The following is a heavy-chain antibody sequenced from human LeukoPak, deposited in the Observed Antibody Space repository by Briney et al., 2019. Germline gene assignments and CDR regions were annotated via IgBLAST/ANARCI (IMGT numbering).Heavy chain of an antibody. V-gene: IGHV3-23*01. CDR1: GFTFSTHG. D-gene: IGHD1-7*01. Sequence: GGSLRLSCAASGFTFSTHGMSWVRQAPGKGLEWVAAILPSGDKTYYADSVKGRFTISRDNSKTTLYQQMNSLRAEDTAVYFCAKRGMSGTKEFDYWGQGSLVTVSS. CDR2: ILPSGDKT. J-gene: IGHJ4*02. CDR3: AKRGMSGTKEFDY.